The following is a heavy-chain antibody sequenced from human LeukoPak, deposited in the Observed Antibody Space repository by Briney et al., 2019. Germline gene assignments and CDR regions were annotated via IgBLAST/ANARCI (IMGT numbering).Heavy chain of an antibody. CDR3: ARDRGGSSDAFDI. V-gene: IGHV3-33*01. Sequence: GGSLRLSCAASGFTFSNYDMHWVRQAQGKGLEWVAVIWYDGGIKYCGDSVKGRFTISRDISKNTLYLQMNSLRAEDTAVYYCARDRGGSSDAFDIWGQGTMVTVSS. CDR1: GFTFSNYD. D-gene: IGHD2-2*01. J-gene: IGHJ3*02. CDR2: IWYDGGIK.